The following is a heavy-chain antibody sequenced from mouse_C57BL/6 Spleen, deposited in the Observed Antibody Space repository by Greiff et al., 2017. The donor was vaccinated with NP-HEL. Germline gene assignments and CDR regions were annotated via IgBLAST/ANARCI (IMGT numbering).Heavy chain of an antibody. CDR3: ARTRYPLWYFDV. J-gene: IGHJ1*03. Sequence: EVQLQQSGPELVKPGASVKISCKASGYTFTDYYMNWVKQSHGKSLEWIGDINPNNGGTSYNQKFKGKATLTVDKSSSTAYMELRSLTSEDSAVYYCARTRYPLWYFDVWGTGTTVTVSS. CDR2: INPNNGGT. D-gene: IGHD2-14*01. V-gene: IGHV1-26*01. CDR1: GYTFTDYY.